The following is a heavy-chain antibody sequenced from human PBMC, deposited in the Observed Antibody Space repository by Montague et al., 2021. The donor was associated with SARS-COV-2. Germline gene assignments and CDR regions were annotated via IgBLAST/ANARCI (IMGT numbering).Heavy chain of an antibody. CDR1: GGSFSGYY. CDR2: INHSGST. CDR3: ARGARQGYGFRLGSFYS. J-gene: IGHJ4*02. Sequence: SETRSLTCAVYGGSFSGYYWNWIRQPPGKGLEWAGEINHSGSTNYNPSLKSRVTMSVDTSKNQFSLKLSSVTAADTAVYYCARGARQGYGFRLGSFYSWGQGTLVTVSS. D-gene: IGHD3-10*01. V-gene: IGHV4-34*01.